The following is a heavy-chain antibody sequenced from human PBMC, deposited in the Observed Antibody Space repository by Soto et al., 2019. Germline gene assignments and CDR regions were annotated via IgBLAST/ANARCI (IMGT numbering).Heavy chain of an antibody. CDR2: VIPIFGTT. D-gene: IGHD2-2*02. CDR1: GGTFSSYA. V-gene: IGHV1-69*01. CDR3: ASKVVPAAIGGSYYYGMDV. J-gene: IGHJ6*02. Sequence: QVQLVQSGAEVKKPGSSGKVSCNASGGTFSSYAISWVRQAPGQGLDWMGGVIPIFGTTNYANKFQGRVTITEDESTSTAYMELSTLRSEDTAVYYCASKVVPAAIGGSYYYGMDVWGQGTTVTVSS.